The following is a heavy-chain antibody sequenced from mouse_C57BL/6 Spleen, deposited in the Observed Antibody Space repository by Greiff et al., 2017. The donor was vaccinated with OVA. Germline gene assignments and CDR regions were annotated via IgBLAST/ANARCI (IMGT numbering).Heavy chain of an antibody. J-gene: IGHJ3*01. CDR2: INPSSGYT. V-gene: IGHV1-4*01. Sequence: QVQLQQSGADLARPGASVKMSCKASGYTFTSYTMHWVQQRPGQGLEWIGYINPSSGYTKYNQKFKDKATLTADNSSSTAYMQLSSLTSEDSAGYYCARGRDYDEGFAYWGQGTLVTVSA. D-gene: IGHD2-4*01. CDR1: GYTFTSYT. CDR3: ARGRDYDEGFAY.